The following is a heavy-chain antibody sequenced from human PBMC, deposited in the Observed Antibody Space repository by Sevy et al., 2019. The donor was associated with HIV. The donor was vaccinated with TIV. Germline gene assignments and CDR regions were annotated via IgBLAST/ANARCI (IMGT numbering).Heavy chain of an antibody. D-gene: IGHD3-22*01. J-gene: IGHJ3*02. CDR1: GYTFTGYY. CDR3: ATDTTPYHYDSTGYYDAFDI. CDR2: INPNSSGT. Sequence: ASVKVSCKASGYTFTGYYMHWVRQAPGQGLEWMGWINPNSSGTIFAQTFQGRVTMTRDTSISTAYMELSRLRSDDTAVYYCATDTTPYHYDSTGYYDAFDIWGQGTMVTVSS. V-gene: IGHV1-2*02.